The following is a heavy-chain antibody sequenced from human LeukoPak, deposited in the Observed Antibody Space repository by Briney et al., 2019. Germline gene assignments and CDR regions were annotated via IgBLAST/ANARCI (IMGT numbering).Heavy chain of an antibody. J-gene: IGHJ4*02. CDR1: GFTFDDYA. CDR3: AGFDYFGSASYYNHFDY. V-gene: IGHV3-43D*03. D-gene: IGHD3-10*01. Sequence: GGSLRLSCAASGFTFDDYAMHWVRQAPGKGLEWVSLISWDGGSTYYADSVKGRFTISRDNSKNSLYLQMNSLRAEDTAVYYCAGFDYFGSASYYNHFDYWGQGTLVTVSS. CDR2: ISWDGGST.